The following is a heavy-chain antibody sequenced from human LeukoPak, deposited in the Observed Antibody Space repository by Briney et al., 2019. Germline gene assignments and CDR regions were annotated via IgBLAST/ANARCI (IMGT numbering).Heavy chain of an antibody. CDR3: ARGYYDFWSGYYTNWFDP. CDR2: INHSGST. D-gene: IGHD3-3*01. J-gene: IGHJ5*02. Sequence: SETLSLTCAVYGGSFSGYYWSWIRQPPGKGLEWIGVINHSGSTNYNPSLKSRVTISVDTSKNQFSLKLSSVTAADTAVYYCARGYYDFWSGYYTNWFDPWGQGTLVTVSS. CDR1: GGSFSGYY. V-gene: IGHV4-34*01.